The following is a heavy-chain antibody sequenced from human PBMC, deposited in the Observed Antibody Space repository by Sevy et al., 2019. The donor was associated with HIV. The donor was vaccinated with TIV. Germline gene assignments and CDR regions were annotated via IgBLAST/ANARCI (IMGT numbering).Heavy chain of an antibody. Sequence: GGSLRLSCAASGFTFSNYGMSWVRQAPGKGLEWVSSILAGGGSTYYADSVKGRFTNSRDNSKNTLFLQMNSLRAEDTAVYYCARRDSANSFEIWGQGTMVTVSS. J-gene: IGHJ3*02. CDR1: GFTFSNYG. CDR2: ILAGGGST. CDR3: ARRDSANSFEI. D-gene: IGHD1-26*01. V-gene: IGHV3-23*01.